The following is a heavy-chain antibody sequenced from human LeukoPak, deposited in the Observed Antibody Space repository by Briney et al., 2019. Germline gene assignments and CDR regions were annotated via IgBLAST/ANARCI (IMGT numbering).Heavy chain of an antibody. J-gene: IGHJ3*02. Sequence: GGSLRLSCAASGFTFSNYAMSWVRQAPGKGLEWVSSISGTNTYYTDSVKGRFTISRDNAKNSLYLQMNSLRAEDTAVYYCAREETDAFDIWGQGTMVTVSS. CDR1: GFTFSNYA. CDR2: ISGTNT. V-gene: IGHV3-21*01. CDR3: AREETDAFDI.